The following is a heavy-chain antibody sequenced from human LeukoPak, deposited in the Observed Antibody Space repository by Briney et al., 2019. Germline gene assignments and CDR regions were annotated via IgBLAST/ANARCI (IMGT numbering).Heavy chain of an antibody. CDR3: ARGGTSSSGRSVGPTHDY. CDR2: SNPNSGGT. CDR1: GSTFTDYY. Sequence: ASVTVSFKGSGSTFTDYYIHWARQAPGQGGEGMGWSNPNSGGTNYAQKFQGRVTMTRETSISTVYMELSRLRSDDTAVYYCARGGTSSSGRSVGPTHDYWGQGTLVTVSS. J-gene: IGHJ4*02. V-gene: IGHV1-2*02. D-gene: IGHD1-26*01.